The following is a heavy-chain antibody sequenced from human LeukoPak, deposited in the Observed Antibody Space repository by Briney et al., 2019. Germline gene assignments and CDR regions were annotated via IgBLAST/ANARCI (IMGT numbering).Heavy chain of an antibody. CDR2: INHSGST. J-gene: IGHJ4*02. D-gene: IGHD2-15*01. Sequence: SETLSLTCAVYGGSLSGHYWSWIRQPPGKGLEWMGEINHSGSTNYNPSLKSRVTISVDTSKNQFSLKLNSVTAADTAVYYCARGGPLTYDIVVVVAATHMFDYWGQGTLVTVSS. V-gene: IGHV4-34*01. CDR3: ARGGPLTYDIVVVVAATHMFDY. CDR1: GGSLSGHY.